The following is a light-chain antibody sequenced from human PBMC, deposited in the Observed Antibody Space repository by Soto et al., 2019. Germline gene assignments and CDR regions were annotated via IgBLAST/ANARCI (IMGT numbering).Light chain of an antibody. CDR3: QQYDTSPAST. CDR2: GAT. J-gene: IGKJ5*01. CDR1: ESVSDL. V-gene: IGKV3-20*01. Sequence: EIALTQSPGARSLSAGERATLSCWASESVSDLLAWYQQKPGLAPRLLIHGATTRTAGAPDRFSGCGSGTAFTLAISRLETEDFATYYCQQYDTSPASTFCQGTRLEIK.